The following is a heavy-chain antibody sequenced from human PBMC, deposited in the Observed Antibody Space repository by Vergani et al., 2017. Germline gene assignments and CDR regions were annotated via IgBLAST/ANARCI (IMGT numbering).Heavy chain of an antibody. V-gene: IGHV4-34*01. Sequence: QVQLQQWGAGLLKPSETLSLTCAVYGGSFSGYYWSWIRQPPGKGLEWIGEINHSGSTNYNPSLKSRVTISVDTSKNQFSLKLSSVTAADTAVYYCARGAAPPSGSYGGYYFDYWGQGTLVTVSS. CDR1: GGSFSGYY. J-gene: IGHJ4*02. CDR3: ARGAAPPSGSYGGYYFDY. CDR2: INHSGST. D-gene: IGHD1-26*01.